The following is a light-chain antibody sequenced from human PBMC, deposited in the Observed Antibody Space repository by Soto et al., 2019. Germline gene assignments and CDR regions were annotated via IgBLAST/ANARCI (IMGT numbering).Light chain of an antibody. CDR3: QHYNNLPLT. CDR2: DAS. CDR1: QNIYNY. J-gene: IGKJ4*01. Sequence: DIQMTQSPSSLSASVGDRVTIACQASQNIYNYLNWYQLKPGKAPQVLILDASDLDTGVASRFSGSGYGTGFSHSINNLQPEDVGTYYCQHYNNLPLTFGGGTTVEI. V-gene: IGKV1-33*01.